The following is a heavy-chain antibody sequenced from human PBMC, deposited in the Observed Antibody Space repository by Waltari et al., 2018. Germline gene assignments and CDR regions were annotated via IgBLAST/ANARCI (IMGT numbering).Heavy chain of an antibody. CDR1: GGSISSRY. V-gene: IGHV4-59*11. J-gene: IGHJ3*02. CDR3: ARKAPGSTDAFDI. D-gene: IGHD2-15*01. Sequence: QVQLQESGTGLVKPSETLSLTCTVSGGSISSRYWSWIRQPPGKGLEWIGYIYYSGSTNYNPSLKSRVTISVDTSKNQFSLKLSSVTAADTAVYYCARKAPGSTDAFDIWGQGTMVTVSS. CDR2: IYYSGST.